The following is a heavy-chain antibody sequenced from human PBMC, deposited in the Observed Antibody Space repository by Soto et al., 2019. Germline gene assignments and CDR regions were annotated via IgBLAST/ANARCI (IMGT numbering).Heavy chain of an antibody. Sequence: QVQLQQWGAGLLKPSETLSLTCAVYGGSFSGYYWSWIRQPPGKGLEWIGEINHSGSTNYNPSLKSRVTISVDTSKNQFSLKLSSVTAADTAVYYCARNPIVVVVAATPRAFDIWGQGTMVTVSS. CDR2: INHSGST. CDR3: ARNPIVVVVAATPRAFDI. J-gene: IGHJ3*02. V-gene: IGHV4-34*01. D-gene: IGHD2-15*01. CDR1: GGSFSGYY.